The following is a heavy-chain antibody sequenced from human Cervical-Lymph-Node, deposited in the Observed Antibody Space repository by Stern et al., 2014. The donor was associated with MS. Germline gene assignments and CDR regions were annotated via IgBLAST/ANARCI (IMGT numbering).Heavy chain of an antibody. CDR3: ARLSGPSALQWPEH. V-gene: IGHV1-18*01. Sequence: VQLVESGAELKKPGASMTLSCKSSGYTFGPFGVSWVRQAPGQGLEWMGWISAYNGDTKFAQSLQDRITMTTDTSTNTTYMELKNLRYDDTAVYYCARLSGPSALQWPEHWGQGTMVTVSS. J-gene: IGHJ3*01. D-gene: IGHD6-19*01. CDR1: GYTFGPFG. CDR2: ISAYNGDT.